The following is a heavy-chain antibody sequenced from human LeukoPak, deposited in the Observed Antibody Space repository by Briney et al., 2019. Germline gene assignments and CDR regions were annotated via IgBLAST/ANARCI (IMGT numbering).Heavy chain of an antibody. Sequence: GGSLRLSCAASGFTVSSNYMSWVRQAPGKGLECVSVIYSGGSTYYADSVKGRFTISRDNSKNTLYLQMNSLRAEDTAVYYCARVRSGYSFGDYWGQGTLVTVSS. CDR3: ARVRSGYSFGDY. CDR1: GFTVSSNY. V-gene: IGHV3-53*01. J-gene: IGHJ4*02. D-gene: IGHD3-22*01. CDR2: IYSGGST.